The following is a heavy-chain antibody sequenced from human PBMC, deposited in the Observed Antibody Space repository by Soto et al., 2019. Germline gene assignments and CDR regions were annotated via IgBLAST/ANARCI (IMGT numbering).Heavy chain of an antibody. CDR2: IDPSDSYT. CDR1: GGTFSSYA. J-gene: IGHJ6*02. V-gene: IGHV5-10-1*01. CDR3: ARLGITMVRGVIPHYYYYGMDV. D-gene: IGHD3-10*01. Sequence: ASVKVSCKASGGTFSSYAISWVRQMPGKGLEWMGRIDPSDSYTNYSPSFQGHVTISADKSISTAYLQWSSLKASDTAMYYCARLGITMVRGVIPHYYYYGMDVWGQGTTVTVSS.